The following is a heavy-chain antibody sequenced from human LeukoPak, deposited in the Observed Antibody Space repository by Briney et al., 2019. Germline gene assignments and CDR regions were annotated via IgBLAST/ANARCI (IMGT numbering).Heavy chain of an antibody. J-gene: IGHJ3*02. V-gene: IGHV3-7*01. D-gene: IGHD1-7*01. CDR3: ASLCSGNYPDAFDI. CDR2: IKQDGSEK. Sequence: PGGSLRLSCAASGFTFSSYCMSWVRQAPGKGLEWVANIKQDGSEKYYVHSVKGRFTISGDNAKNSLYLQMNSLRAEDTAVYYCASLCSGNYPDAFDIWGQGTMVTVSS. CDR1: GFTFSSYC.